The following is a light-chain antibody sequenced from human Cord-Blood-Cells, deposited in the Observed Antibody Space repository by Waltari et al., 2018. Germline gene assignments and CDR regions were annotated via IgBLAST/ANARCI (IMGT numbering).Light chain of an antibody. Sequence: QSALTQPASVSGSPGHQITISCTGTSSACGGYNYLPWIQQHPGKAPKLMIYDVSKRPSGVSNRFSGSKSGNTASLTISGLQAEDEADYYCSSYTSSSTPLWVFGGGTKLTVL. V-gene: IGLV2-14*01. CDR1: SSACGGYNY. J-gene: IGLJ3*02. CDR2: DVS. CDR3: SSYTSSSTPLWV.